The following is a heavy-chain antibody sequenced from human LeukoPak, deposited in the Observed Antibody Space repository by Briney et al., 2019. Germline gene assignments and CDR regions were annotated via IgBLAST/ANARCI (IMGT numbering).Heavy chain of an antibody. J-gene: IGHJ4*02. CDR3: ARTRGRLYSPGCLDY. CDR1: GFTFSSYA. CDR2: VSYDGSNK. D-gene: IGHD2-8*01. Sequence: QPGGSLRLSCAASGFTFSSYAMHWVRQAPGKGLEWVAVVSYDGSNKYYADSVKGRFTISRDNSKNTLYLQMNSLRAEDTAVYYCARTRGRLYSPGCLDYWGQGTLVTVSS. V-gene: IGHV3-30-3*01.